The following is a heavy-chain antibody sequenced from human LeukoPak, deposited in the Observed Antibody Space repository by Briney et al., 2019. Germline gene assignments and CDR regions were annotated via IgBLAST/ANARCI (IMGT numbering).Heavy chain of an antibody. Sequence: ASVKDSCKASGYTFPNYAVHWVRQAPGQGLEWMGWINTNTGNPTYAQSFTGGLVFSLDTSVSTAYLQISSLKAEDTAVYYCARLNTYCSGGSCYSPPGNWFDPWGQGTLVTVSS. CDR2: INTNTGNP. CDR3: ARLNTYCSGGSCYSPPGNWFDP. V-gene: IGHV7-4-1*02. D-gene: IGHD2-15*01. J-gene: IGHJ5*02. CDR1: GYTFPNYA.